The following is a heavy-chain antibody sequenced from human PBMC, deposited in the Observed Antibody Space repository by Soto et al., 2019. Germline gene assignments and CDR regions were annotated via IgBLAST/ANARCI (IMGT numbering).Heavy chain of an antibody. V-gene: IGHV4-30-4*01. Sequence: QVQLQESGPGLVKPSQTLSLTCTVSGGSISSGDYYWSWIRQPPGKGLEWIGYIYYSGSTYYNPSLTSRVTLSVDTSKNQFSLKLSSVTAADTAVYYCARGASGSYYGAFDYWGQGTLVTVSS. J-gene: IGHJ4*02. CDR2: IYYSGST. D-gene: IGHD1-26*01. CDR3: ARGASGSYYGAFDY. CDR1: GGSISSGDYY.